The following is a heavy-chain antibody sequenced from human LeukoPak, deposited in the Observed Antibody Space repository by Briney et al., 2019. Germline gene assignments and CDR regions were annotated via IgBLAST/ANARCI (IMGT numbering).Heavy chain of an antibody. J-gene: IGHJ4*02. D-gene: IGHD2-21*02. CDR1: GFTFSTYV. Sequence: GGSLRLSCAASGFTFSTYVMHWVRQAPGKGLEWVALISSDENNEYHADSVRGRFTISRDNSKNTLFLQMNSLRPEDTAVYYCASKWFCGGDCYYQIDFWGQGTLVTVSS. CDR3: ASKWFCGGDCYYQIDF. V-gene: IGHV3-30*03. CDR2: ISSDENNE.